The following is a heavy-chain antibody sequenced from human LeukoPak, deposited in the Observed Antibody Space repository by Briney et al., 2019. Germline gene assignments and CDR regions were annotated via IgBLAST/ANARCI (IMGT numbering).Heavy chain of an antibody. CDR2: ISFDGSRK. CDR3: ARGHYYDGIGGFDY. Sequence: GGSLRLSCAASGFTFSSYAMHWVRQAPGKGLEWVAVISFDGSRKYYADSVKGRFTISRDNSKNTLYLQMNSLRAEDTAVYYCARGHYYDGIGGFDYWGQGTLVTVSS. J-gene: IGHJ4*02. V-gene: IGHV3-30-3*01. D-gene: IGHD3-22*01. CDR1: GFTFSSYA.